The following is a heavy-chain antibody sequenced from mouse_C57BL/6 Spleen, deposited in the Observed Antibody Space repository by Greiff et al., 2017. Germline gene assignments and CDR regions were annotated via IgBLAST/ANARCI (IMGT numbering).Heavy chain of an antibody. V-gene: IGHV1-82*01. Sequence: QVQLQQSGPELVKPGASVKISCKASGYAFSSSWMNWVKQRPGKGLEWIGRIYPGDGDTNYNQKFKGKATLTADKSSSTAYSQLSSLTSEDSAVYFCARGAAQATFAYWGQGTLVTVSA. J-gene: IGHJ3*01. CDR2: IYPGDGDT. CDR3: ARGAAQATFAY. CDR1: GYAFSSSW. D-gene: IGHD3-2*02.